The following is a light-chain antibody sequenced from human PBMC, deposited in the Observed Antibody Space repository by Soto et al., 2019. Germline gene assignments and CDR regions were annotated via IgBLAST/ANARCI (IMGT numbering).Light chain of an antibody. J-gene: IGKJ1*01. V-gene: IGKV1-39*01. CDR1: QTISIY. CDR3: QQYYTTPA. CDR2: SAS. Sequence: DIQMTQFPSSLSASVGDRVTITCRSSQTISIYLNWYQQKPGRAPKLLIYSASILQSGVPSRFDGSGSGTDFTLTISSMQPEDFATYYCQQYYTTPAFGQGTTVVIK.